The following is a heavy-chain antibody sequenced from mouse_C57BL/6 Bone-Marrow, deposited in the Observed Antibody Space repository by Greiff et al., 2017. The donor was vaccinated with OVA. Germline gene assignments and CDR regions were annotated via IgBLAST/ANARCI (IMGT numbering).Heavy chain of an antibody. J-gene: IGHJ1*03. D-gene: IGHD1-1*01. Sequence: EVMLVESGGGLVQPKGSLKLSCAASGFSFNTYAMNWVRQAPGKGLEWVARIRSKSNNYATYYADSVKDRFTISRDDSESMLYLQMNNLKTEDTAMYYCVRHNLLYGSSSYWYFDVWGTGTTVTVSS. CDR3: VRHNLLYGSSSYWYFDV. CDR2: IRSKSNNYAT. V-gene: IGHV10-1*01. CDR1: GFSFNTYA.